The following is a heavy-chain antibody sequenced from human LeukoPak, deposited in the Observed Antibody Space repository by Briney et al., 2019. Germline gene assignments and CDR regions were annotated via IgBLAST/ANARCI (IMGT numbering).Heavy chain of an antibody. CDR2: NYYSGST. Sequence: SETLSLTCTVSGGSISSYYWSWIRQPPGKGLEWIGYNYYSGSTNYNPSLKSRVTISVDTSKNQLSLKLICVSAADTAVYYCARSTRYCTNGVCNSDFDPWGQGTLVTVSS. CDR3: ARSTRYCTNGVCNSDFDP. CDR1: GGSISSYY. D-gene: IGHD2-8*01. J-gene: IGHJ5*02. V-gene: IGHV4-59*01.